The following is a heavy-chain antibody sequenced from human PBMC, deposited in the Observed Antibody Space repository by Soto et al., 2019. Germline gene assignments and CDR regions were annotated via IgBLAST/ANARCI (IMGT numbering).Heavy chain of an antibody. CDR1: GFTFSSDA. CDR3: AKYGCSSTSCQCDY. Sequence: EVPLLESGGGSVQPGGSLRLSCAASGFTFSSDAMTWVRQAPGKGLEWVSAISGSGAYTYYANSVKGRFTISRDNSKNTLYLQLNSLRAEDTAVYYCAKYGCSSTSCQCDYWGQGTRVTVSS. D-gene: IGHD2-2*01. CDR2: ISGSGAYT. J-gene: IGHJ4*02. V-gene: IGHV3-23*01.